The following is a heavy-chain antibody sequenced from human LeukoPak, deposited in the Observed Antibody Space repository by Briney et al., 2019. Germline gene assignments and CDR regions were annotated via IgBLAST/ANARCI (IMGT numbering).Heavy chain of an antibody. V-gene: IGHV3-7*01. CDR2: IKEDGSQK. CDR1: GFTFSNYW. J-gene: IGHJ4*02. D-gene: IGHD3-16*01. Sequence: GGSLRLSCAASGFTFSNYWMNVVRQAPGKGLEWVANIKEDGSQKYYVDSVKGRFTSSRDNAKNSVYLQMSSLRDEATAVYYCARGLNTSPGVDYWGQGTLVVVSS. CDR3: ARGLNTSPGVDY.